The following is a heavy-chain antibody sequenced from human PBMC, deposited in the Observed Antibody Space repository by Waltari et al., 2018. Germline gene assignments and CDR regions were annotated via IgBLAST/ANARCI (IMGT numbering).Heavy chain of an antibody. J-gene: IGHJ4*02. CDR2: ISAYNGNT. CDR1: GYSFSTYG. CDR3: ARDGQAQADY. V-gene: IGHV1-18*01. Sequence: QVQLVQSGAEVKEPGASVKVSCRTSGYSFSTYGSAWVRQAPGQGLQWMGWISAYNGNTDYARNVRDRVKMTADISTSTVYMELKSLRIDDTAVYYCARDGQAQADYWGQGTPVTVSS.